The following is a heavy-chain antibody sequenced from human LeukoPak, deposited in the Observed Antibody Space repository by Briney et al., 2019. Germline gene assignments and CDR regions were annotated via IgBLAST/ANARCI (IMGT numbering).Heavy chain of an antibody. CDR2: ISGSSSYI. V-gene: IGHV3-21*01. CDR3: ARGQSYCRFDP. CDR1: GFTFSTYS. D-gene: IGHD1-26*01. J-gene: IGHJ5*02. Sequence: PGGSLRLSCAASGFTFSTYSMNWVRQAPGKGLEWVSSISGSSSYIYYADSVKGRFTISRDSAQNSLYLQMNSLRAEDTAVYYCARGQSYCRFDPWGQGTLVTVSS.